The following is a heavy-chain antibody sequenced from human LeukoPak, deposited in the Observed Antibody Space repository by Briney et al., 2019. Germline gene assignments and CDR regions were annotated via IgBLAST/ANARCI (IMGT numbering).Heavy chain of an antibody. J-gene: IGHJ4*02. CDR1: GYSFTSHW. CDR3: ARGEQLLALDY. CDR2: IYPGDSDS. V-gene: IGHV5-51*01. D-gene: IGHD6-6*01. Sequence: GESLKISCRGSGYSFTSHWIAWVRQMPGKGLEWMGIIYPGDSDSRYSPSFQGQVTISVDKSISTAYLQWSSLKASDTAMYYCARGEQLLALDYWGQGTLVTVSS.